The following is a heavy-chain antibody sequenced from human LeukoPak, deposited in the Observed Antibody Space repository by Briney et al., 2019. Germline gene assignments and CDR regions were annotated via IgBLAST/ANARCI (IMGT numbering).Heavy chain of an antibody. CDR3: ARGRLLWFGELCC. V-gene: IGHV4-34*01. CDR2: INHSGNT. Sequence: SETLSLTCAVYGGSFSGYYWSWIRQPPGKGLEWIGEINHSGNTSYNPSLKSRVTISVDTSKNQFSLKLSSVTAADTAVYYCARGRLLWFGELCCWGQGTLVTVSS. J-gene: IGHJ4*02. D-gene: IGHD3-10*01. CDR1: GGSFSGYY.